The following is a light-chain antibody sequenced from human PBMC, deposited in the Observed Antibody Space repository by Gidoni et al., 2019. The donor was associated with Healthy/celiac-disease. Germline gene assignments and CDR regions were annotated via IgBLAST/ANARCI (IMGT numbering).Light chain of an antibody. CDR2: WPS. V-gene: IGKV4-1*01. J-gene: IGKJ1*01. Sequence: DIVLTQSPDSLAVSLGERPTINCKSSQSVLYSANNKNYVAWYQQKPAQPPKLPICWPSTRESGVPDRFGGSGSGKDFTLTSSSVQAEDVAVYYCQQYYSTPRTFGQGTKVEIK. CDR3: QQYYSTPRT. CDR1: QSVLYSANNKNY.